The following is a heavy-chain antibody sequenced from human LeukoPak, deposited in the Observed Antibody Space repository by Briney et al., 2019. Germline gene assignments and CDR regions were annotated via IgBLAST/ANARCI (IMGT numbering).Heavy chain of an antibody. CDR1: VDSVSGHY. Sequence: SETLSLTCAVSVDSVSGHYWDWIRQPPGKGLEWIGYIYASGSANYHPSLKSRVTISLDTSENHVSLRLTSVTAEDTAVYYCAREAPGGSGWTYFDYWGQGSLVTVSS. V-gene: IGHV4-59*02. CDR2: IYASGSA. D-gene: IGHD6-19*01. CDR3: AREAPGGSGWTYFDY. J-gene: IGHJ4*02.